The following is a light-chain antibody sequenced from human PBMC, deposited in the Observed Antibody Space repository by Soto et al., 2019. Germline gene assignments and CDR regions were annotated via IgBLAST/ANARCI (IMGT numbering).Light chain of an antibody. CDR3: LSGHSRP. V-gene: IGKV1-12*02. CDR1: QGLSSY. Sequence: DIQMTQSPSSVSASVGDRVTITCRASQGLSSYLAWYQQKPGKAPKLLIYAAPNLQSGVPSRFSGSGSGTDFTLTISSLQPEDFATYFCLSGHSRPFGGGTKVEIK. CDR2: AAP. J-gene: IGKJ4*01.